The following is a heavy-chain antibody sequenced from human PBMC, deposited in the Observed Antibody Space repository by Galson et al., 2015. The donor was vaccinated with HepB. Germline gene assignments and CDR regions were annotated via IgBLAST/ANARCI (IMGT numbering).Heavy chain of an antibody. D-gene: IGHD3-3*01. V-gene: IGHV3-7*01. CDR3: ARGFWSGFYSDC. J-gene: IGHJ4*02. Sequence: SLRLSCAASGFTFTIFWMTWVRQAPGKGLEWVASIKEDGSEKYYVDSVKGRFTISRDNAKNSLFLQMNSLRAEDTAVYYCARGFWSGFYSDCWGQGTLVTVSS. CDR1: GFTFTIFW. CDR2: IKEDGSEK.